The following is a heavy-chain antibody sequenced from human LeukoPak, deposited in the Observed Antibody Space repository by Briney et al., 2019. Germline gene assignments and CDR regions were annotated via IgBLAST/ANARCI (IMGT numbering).Heavy chain of an antibody. CDR3: ARGDRYDWDYYYYMDV. Sequence: GGSLRLSCEASGFTFSSYSMNWVRQAPGKGLEWVSYISFSSATIHYADSVEGRFTISRDNAKNSLYLQMNSLRAEDTAVHYCARGDRYDWDYYYYMDVWGKGTTVTISS. V-gene: IGHV3-48*04. D-gene: IGHD1-20*01. CDR1: GFTFSSYS. CDR2: ISFSSATI. J-gene: IGHJ6*03.